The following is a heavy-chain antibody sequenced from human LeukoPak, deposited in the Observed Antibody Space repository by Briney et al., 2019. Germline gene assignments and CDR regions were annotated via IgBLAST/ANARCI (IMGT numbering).Heavy chain of an antibody. V-gene: IGHV1-46*01. CDR2: INPSGGST. J-gene: IGHJ4*02. D-gene: IGHD1-26*01. CDR1: GYTFTSYY. CDR3: ARGKSNRWELLLFDY. Sequence: ASVKVSCKASGYTFTSYYMHWVRQAPGQGLEWVGIINPSGGSTSYAQKFQGRVSMTRGMSTSTVYMELSSLRSEDTAVYYCARGKSNRWELLLFDYWGQGTLVTVSS.